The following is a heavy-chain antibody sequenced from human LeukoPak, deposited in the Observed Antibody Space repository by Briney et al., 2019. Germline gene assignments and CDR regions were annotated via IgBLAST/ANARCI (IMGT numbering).Heavy chain of an antibody. D-gene: IGHD5-24*01. CDR2: ISGSGGRS. CDR3: AKGGPQFFDY. CDR1: GFTFSDYA. J-gene: IGHJ4*02. V-gene: IGHV3-23*01. Sequence: GGSLRLTCVVSGFTFSDYAMSWVRQAPGKGLEWVSTISGSGGRSYSEDPVKGRFTISRDNSRNTLYLQMNSLRVEDTAIYYCAKGGPQFFDYWGQGTLVTVSS.